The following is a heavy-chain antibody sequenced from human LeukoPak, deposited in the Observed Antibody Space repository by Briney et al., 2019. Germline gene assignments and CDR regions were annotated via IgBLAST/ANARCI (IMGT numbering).Heavy chain of an antibody. V-gene: IGHV1-3*01. Sequence: ASVKVSCNASGYTFTSYAMHWVRQAPGQRLEWMGWINVGNGNTKYSQKFQGRVTITRDTSASTAYMELSSLRSEDTAMYYCAREEMIRGVTNYWGQGTLVTVSS. J-gene: IGHJ4*02. CDR2: INVGNGNT. D-gene: IGHD3-10*01. CDR1: GYTFTSYA. CDR3: AREEMIRGVTNY.